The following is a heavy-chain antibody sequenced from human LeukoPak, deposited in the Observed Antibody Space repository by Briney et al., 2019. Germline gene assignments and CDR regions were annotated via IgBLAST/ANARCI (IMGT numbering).Heavy chain of an antibody. CDR1: GFTFSSYG. Sequence: PGGSLRLSCAASGFTFSSYGMHWVRQAPGKGLEWVAVIWYDGSNKYYADSVKDRFTISRDNSKNTLYLQMNSLRAEDTAVYYCAKEFASSGMDVWGQGTTVTVSS. V-gene: IGHV3-33*06. CDR3: AKEFASSGMDV. J-gene: IGHJ6*02. CDR2: IWYDGSNK.